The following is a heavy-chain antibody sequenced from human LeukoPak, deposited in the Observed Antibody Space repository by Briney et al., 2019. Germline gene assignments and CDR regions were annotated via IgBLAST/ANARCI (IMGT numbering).Heavy chain of an antibody. CDR1: GYSISSGHY. D-gene: IGHD2-21*02. CDR3: ARDSKVTSLGY. Sequence: SETLSLTCTVSGYSISSGHYWGWIRQPPGKGLEWIATIYHSGTTYYNPSLESRLTISLDTSKNQFSLKLSSVTAADTAVYYCARDSKVTSLGYWGQGTLVTVSS. CDR2: IYHSGTT. J-gene: IGHJ4*02. V-gene: IGHV4-38-2*02.